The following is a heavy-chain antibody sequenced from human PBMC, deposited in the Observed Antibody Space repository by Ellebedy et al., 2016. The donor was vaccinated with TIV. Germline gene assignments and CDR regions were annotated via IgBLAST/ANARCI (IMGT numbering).Heavy chain of an antibody. CDR2: INHSRST. J-gene: IGHJ3*02. Sequence: SETLSLTCAVYGGSFSAYYWSWIRQPPGKGLEWIGEINHSRSTNYNPSLKSRVTISVDTSKNQFSLKLSSVTAADTAVYYCASRRGGGNDAFDIWGQGTMVTVSS. V-gene: IGHV4-34*01. D-gene: IGHD4-23*01. CDR3: ASRRGGGNDAFDI. CDR1: GGSFSAYY.